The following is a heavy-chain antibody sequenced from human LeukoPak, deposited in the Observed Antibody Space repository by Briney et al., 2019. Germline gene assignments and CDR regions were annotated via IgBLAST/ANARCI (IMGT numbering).Heavy chain of an antibody. J-gene: IGHJ6*03. CDR1: GYSFTSYW. V-gene: IGHV5-51*01. CDR2: IYPGDSDT. D-gene: IGHD1-26*01. CDR3: ARRRGGNYPYQYYYMDV. Sequence: GESLKISCKGSGYSFTSYWIGWVRQMPGKGLEWMGIIYPGDSDTTYSPSFQGQVTISADKSISTAYLQWSSLKASDTAMYYCARRRGGNYPYQYYYMDVWGKGTTVTVSS.